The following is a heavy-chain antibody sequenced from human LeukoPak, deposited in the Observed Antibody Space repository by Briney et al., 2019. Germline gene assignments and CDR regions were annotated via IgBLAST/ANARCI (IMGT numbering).Heavy chain of an antibody. V-gene: IGHV1-2*02. CDR2: INPNSGGT. CDR3: ARGSYDFWSGYYTGLGYYYYYMDV. CDR1: GYTFTGYY. Sequence: ASVKVSCKASGYTFTGYYMHWVRQAPGQGLEWMGWINPNSGGTNYAQKFQGRVTMTRDTSISTAYMELSGLRSDDTAVYYCARGSYDFWSGYYTGLGYYYYYMDVWGKGTTVTVSS. D-gene: IGHD3-3*01. J-gene: IGHJ6*03.